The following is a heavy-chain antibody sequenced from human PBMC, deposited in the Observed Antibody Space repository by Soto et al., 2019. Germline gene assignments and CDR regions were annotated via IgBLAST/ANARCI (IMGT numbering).Heavy chain of an antibody. CDR3: ALHVYYDSSGYPGGHFDY. J-gene: IGHJ4*02. CDR2: IYWDDDK. D-gene: IGHD3-22*01. V-gene: IGHV2-5*02. CDR1: GLSLSNRGVG. Sequence: SGPTLVNPTKTLTLTCTFSGLSLSNRGVGVGWIRQPPGKALEWLALIYWDDDKRYSPSLKSRLTITKDTSKNQVVLTITNMVPVDTATFCCALHVYYDSSGYPGGHFDYGGQGTLVTVSS.